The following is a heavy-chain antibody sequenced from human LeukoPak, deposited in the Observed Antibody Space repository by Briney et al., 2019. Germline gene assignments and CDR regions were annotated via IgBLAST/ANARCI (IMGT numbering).Heavy chain of an antibody. V-gene: IGHV4-34*01. D-gene: IGHD2-15*01. J-gene: IGHJ4*02. Sequence: SETLSLTCAVYGGSFSGYYWSWIRQPPGKGLEWIGEINHSGSTNYNPSLKSRVTISVDTSKNQFSLKLTSVTAAGTAIYYCARPGGGPIRWGQGTLVTVSS. CDR3: ARPGGGPIR. CDR1: GGSFSGYY. CDR2: INHSGST.